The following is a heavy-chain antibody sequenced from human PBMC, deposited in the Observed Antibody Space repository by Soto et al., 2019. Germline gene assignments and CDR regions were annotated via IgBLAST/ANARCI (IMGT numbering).Heavy chain of an antibody. Sequence: GGSLRLSCGGSGFTFRDHAMRWVRQAPGRGLEWVSAISANGASIQHADSVKGRFSVSRDNAKNTVYLQMDNLRTEDSAVYYCAKGSYYDTPGRFDPWGQGSRVTVYS. CDR2: ISANGASI. D-gene: IGHD3-22*01. V-gene: IGHV3-23*01. CDR3: AKGSYYDTPGRFDP. CDR1: GFTFRDHA. J-gene: IGHJ5*02.